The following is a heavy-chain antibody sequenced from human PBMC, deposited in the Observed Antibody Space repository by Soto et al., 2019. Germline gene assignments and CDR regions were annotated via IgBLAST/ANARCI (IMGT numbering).Heavy chain of an antibody. CDR3: ATRPLLPGAP. CDR1: GFTFSSND. D-gene: IGHD3-22*01. CDR2: IYSGGST. V-gene: IGHV3-53*01. J-gene: IGHJ3*01. Sequence: EVQLVESGGVLIQPGGSLRLSCAASGFTFSSNDMHWVRQAPGKGLEWVSLIYSGGSTYYAASVKGRFTISRDNSTNKLYLQMSSLRAEDTAVYYCATRPLLPGAPWGQGTMVTVSS.